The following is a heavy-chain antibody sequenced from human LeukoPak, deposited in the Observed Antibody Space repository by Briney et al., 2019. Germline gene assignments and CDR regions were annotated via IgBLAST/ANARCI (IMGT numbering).Heavy chain of an antibody. V-gene: IGHV4-30-2*01. Sequence: ASQTLSLTCTVSGGSISSDTYYWSWMRQPPGKGLEWIGHIYQSGNTYSNPSLKSRVTISLDRSKNQFSLKLSSVTAADTAVYYCARGRDYYDSTGYFYWGQGTLVTVSS. D-gene: IGHD3-22*01. CDR3: ARGRDYYDSTGYFY. CDR1: GGSISSDTYY. J-gene: IGHJ4*02. CDR2: IYQSGNT.